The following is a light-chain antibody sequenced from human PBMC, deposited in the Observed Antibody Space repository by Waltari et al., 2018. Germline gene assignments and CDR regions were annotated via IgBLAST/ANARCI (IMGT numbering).Light chain of an antibody. V-gene: IGLV1-40*01. Sequence: QSILTQPTSVSGAPGQRVTISCTGSSSNIGAGHDVHWYQAVPGTAPKLLIYGNTHRPSGVPDRFSGSKSGSSASLAINGLQAEDEADYYCQSFDSNVRGGVVFGGGTKVTVL. CDR2: GNT. J-gene: IGLJ3*02. CDR3: QSFDSNVRGGVV. CDR1: SSNIGAGHD.